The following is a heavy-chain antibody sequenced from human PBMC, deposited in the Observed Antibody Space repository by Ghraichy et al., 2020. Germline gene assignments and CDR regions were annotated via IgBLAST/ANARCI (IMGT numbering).Heavy chain of an antibody. Sequence: SVKVSCKASGGTFSSYAISWVRQAPGQGLEWMGGIIPIFGTANYAQKFQGRVTITADESTSTAYMELSSLRSEDTAVYYCARGGYSYGRPFDYWGQGTLVTVSS. J-gene: IGHJ4*02. CDR3: ARGGYSYGRPFDY. V-gene: IGHV1-69*13. D-gene: IGHD5-18*01. CDR1: GGTFSSYA. CDR2: IIPIFGTA.